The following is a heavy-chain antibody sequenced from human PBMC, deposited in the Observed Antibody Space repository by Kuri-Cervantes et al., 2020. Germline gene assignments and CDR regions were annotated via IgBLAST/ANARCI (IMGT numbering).Heavy chain of an antibody. D-gene: IGHD6-19*01. J-gene: IGHJ4*02. CDR3: ARRFYSSGWPVFDF. CDR2: IYHSGST. CDR1: GGSISSGGYS. Sequence: SETLSLTCAVSGGSISSGGYSWSWIRQPPGKGLEWIGYIYHSGSTYYNPSLKSRVTISVDRSKNQFSLKLTSVTTADTALYYCARRFYSSGWPVFDFWGQGSLVTVSS. V-gene: IGHV4-30-2*02.